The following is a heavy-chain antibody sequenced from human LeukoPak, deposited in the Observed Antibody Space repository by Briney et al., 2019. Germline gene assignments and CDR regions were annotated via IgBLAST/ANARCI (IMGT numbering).Heavy chain of an antibody. D-gene: IGHD3-3*01. Sequence: GGSLRLSCAASGFTVSSNYMSWVRQAAGKGLEGVSVIYSGGSTYYADSVKGRFTVSRDNSKNTLYLQMNSLRAEDTAVYYCAGQRDTIFGVGYMDVWGKGTTVTVSS. CDR3: AGQRDTIFGVGYMDV. J-gene: IGHJ6*03. V-gene: IGHV3-53*01. CDR2: IYSGGST. CDR1: GFTVSSNY.